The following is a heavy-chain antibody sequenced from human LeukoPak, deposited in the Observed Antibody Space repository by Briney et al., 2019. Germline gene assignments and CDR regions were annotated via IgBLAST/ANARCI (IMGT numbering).Heavy chain of an antibody. D-gene: IGHD5-12*01. CDR3: ARGDIVATISYYCYYYGMDV. CDR2: INPNSGGT. Sequence: ASVKVSCKASGYTFTGYYMHWVRQAPGQGLEWMGWINPNSGGTNYAQKFQGWVTMTRDTSISTAYMELSRLRSDDTAVYYCARGDIVATISYYCYYYGMDVWGQGTTVTVSS. CDR1: GYTFTGYY. V-gene: IGHV1-2*04. J-gene: IGHJ6*02.